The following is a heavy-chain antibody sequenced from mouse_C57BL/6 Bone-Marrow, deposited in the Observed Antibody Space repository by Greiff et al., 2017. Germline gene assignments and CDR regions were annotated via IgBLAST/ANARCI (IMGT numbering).Heavy chain of an antibody. CDR1: GYSFTDYY. J-gene: IGHJ2*01. CDR3: ARGFIRDY. V-gene: IGHV1-75*01. CDR2: IFPGSGSN. Sequence: VQVVESGPELVKPGASVKISCKASGYSFTDYYLNWVKQRPGQGLVWIGWIFPGSGSNYYNEKFKGQATLTVDKSSRTAYMLLSSLTAEESAVYFCARGFIRDYGGQGTTLTVSS. D-gene: IGHD1-1*01.